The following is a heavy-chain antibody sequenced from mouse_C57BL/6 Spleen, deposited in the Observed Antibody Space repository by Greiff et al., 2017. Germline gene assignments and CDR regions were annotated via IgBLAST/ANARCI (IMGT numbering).Heavy chain of an antibody. CDR3: ARETTVVFDY. J-gene: IGHJ2*01. CDR2: IYPGDGDT. Sequence: QVQLQQSGPELVKPGASVKISCKASGYAFSSSWMNWVKQRPGKGLEWIGRIYPGDGDTNYNGKFKGKATLTADKSSSTAYMQLSSLTSEDSAVYFCARETTVVFDYWGQGTTLTVSS. V-gene: IGHV1-82*01. CDR1: GYAFSSSW. D-gene: IGHD1-1*01.